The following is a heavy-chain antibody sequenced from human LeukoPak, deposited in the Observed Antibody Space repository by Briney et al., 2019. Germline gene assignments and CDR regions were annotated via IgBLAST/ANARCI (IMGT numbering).Heavy chain of an antibody. CDR3: ARASYGMDV. J-gene: IGHJ6*02. CDR1: GGSISSYY. CDR2: IYYSGST. Sequence: PSETLSLTCTVSGGSISSYYWSWIRQPPGKGLEWIGYIYYSGSTNYNPSPKSRVTISVDTSKNQFSLKLSSVTAADTAVYYCARASYGMDVWGQGTTVTVSS. V-gene: IGHV4-59*01.